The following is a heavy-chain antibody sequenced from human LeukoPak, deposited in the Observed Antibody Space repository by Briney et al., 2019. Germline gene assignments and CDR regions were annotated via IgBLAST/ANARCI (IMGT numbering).Heavy chain of an antibody. Sequence: SETLSLTCTVSGGSISSYYWSWIRQPPGKGLEWIGYIYYSGSTNYNPSLKSRVTISVDTSKNQFSLKLSSVTAADTAVYYCARGLEVVVVAATASWFDPWGQGTLVTVSS. CDR3: ARGLEVVVVAATASWFDP. J-gene: IGHJ5*02. CDR2: IYYSGST. D-gene: IGHD2-15*01. CDR1: GGSISSYY. V-gene: IGHV4-59*01.